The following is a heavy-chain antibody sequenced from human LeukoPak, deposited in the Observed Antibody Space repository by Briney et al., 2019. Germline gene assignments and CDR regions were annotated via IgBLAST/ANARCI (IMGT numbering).Heavy chain of an antibody. CDR2: IYHSGST. Sequence: SETLSLTCTVSGYSISSGYYWGWIRQPPGKGLEWIGSIYHSGSTYYNPSHKSRVTISVDTSKNQFSLKLSSVTAADTAVYYCAREDSGSSTWRLDYWGQGTLVTVSS. V-gene: IGHV4-38-2*02. CDR3: AREDSGSSTWRLDY. D-gene: IGHD1-26*01. J-gene: IGHJ4*02. CDR1: GYSISSGYY.